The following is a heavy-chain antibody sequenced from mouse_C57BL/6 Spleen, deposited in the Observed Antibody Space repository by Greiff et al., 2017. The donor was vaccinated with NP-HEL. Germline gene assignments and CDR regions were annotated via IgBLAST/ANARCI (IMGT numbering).Heavy chain of an antibody. CDR1: GYTFTSYW. V-gene: IGHV1-52*01. Sequence: QVQLQQPGAELVRPGSSVKLSCKASGYTFTSYWMHWVKQRPIQGLEWIGNIDPSDSVTHYNQKFKDKATLTVDKSSSTAYMQLSSLTSEDSAVYYCARENYGSSPWFAYWGKGTLVTVSA. CDR2: IDPSDSVT. J-gene: IGHJ3*01. D-gene: IGHD1-1*01. CDR3: ARENYGSSPWFAY.